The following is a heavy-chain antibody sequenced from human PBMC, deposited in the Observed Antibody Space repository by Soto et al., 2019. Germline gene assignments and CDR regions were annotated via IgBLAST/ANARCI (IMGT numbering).Heavy chain of an antibody. CDR1: GDSISSSSYC. CDR2: KYYTGTS. CDR3: ARHRDPGYSSSWFNS. V-gene: IGHV4-39*01. J-gene: IGHJ5*01. Sequence: QLQLQESGPGLVKPSETLSLTCTVSGDSISSSSYCWGWIRQPPGKGLEWIGSKYYTGTSHYNPSLNSRVTISVDTFNNQFSLKPTSVTAADTAVYYCARHRDPGYSSSWFNSWGQGTLVTVSS. D-gene: IGHD6-13*01.